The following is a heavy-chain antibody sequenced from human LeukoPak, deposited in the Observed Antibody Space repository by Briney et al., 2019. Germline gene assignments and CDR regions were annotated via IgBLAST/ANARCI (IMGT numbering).Heavy chain of an antibody. CDR1: GFTFSTYE. CDR3: ARVRYYYDSSGYYFRDKNFDY. CDR2: ISSSGNTI. Sequence: GGSLRLSCAASGFTFSTYEMNWVRQAPGKGLEWVSYISSSGNTIYYADSVKGRFTISRDNAKNSLYLLMNSLRAEDTAVYYCARVRYYYDSSGYYFRDKNFDYWGQGTLVTVSS. D-gene: IGHD3-22*01. J-gene: IGHJ4*02. V-gene: IGHV3-48*03.